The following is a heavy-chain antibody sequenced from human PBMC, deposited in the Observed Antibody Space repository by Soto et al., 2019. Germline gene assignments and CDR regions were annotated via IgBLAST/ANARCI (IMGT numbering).Heavy chain of an antibody. V-gene: IGHV3-23*01. CDR2: ISGSGGST. CDR3: AKDLRVWILRYVGYFDY. Sequence: HPGGSLRLSCAASGFTFSSYAMSWVRQAPGKGLEWVSAISGSGGSTYYADSVKGRFTISRDNSKNTLYLQMNSLRAEDTAVYYCAKDLRVWILRYVGYFDYWGQGTLVTVSS. D-gene: IGHD5-18*01. J-gene: IGHJ4*02. CDR1: GFTFSSYA.